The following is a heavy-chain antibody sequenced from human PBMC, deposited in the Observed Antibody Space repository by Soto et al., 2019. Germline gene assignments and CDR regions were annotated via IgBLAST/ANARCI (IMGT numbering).Heavy chain of an antibody. CDR3: ASSMGDYPNWFDP. V-gene: IGHV1-69*13. J-gene: IGHJ5*02. Sequence: WASVKVSCKASGGTFSSYAISWVRQAPGQGLEWMGGIIPIFGTANYAQKFQGRVTITADESTSTAYMELSSLRSEDTAVYYCASSMGDYPNWFDPWGQGTLVTVSS. D-gene: IGHD4-17*01. CDR2: IIPIFGTA. CDR1: GGTFSSYA.